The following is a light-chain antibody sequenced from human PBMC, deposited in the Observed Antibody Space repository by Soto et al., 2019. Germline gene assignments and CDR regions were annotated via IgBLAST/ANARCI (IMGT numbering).Light chain of an antibody. J-gene: IGKJ5*01. CDR3: KEYNTYSIT. CDR1: QSVTSR. CDR2: DAT. Sequence: DIPLTQSPSTLSSSVGDIVTITCRASQSVTSRLAGYQQKPGKDPKLLIYDATSLASGVTSTFSGSGSGTEFTLTISSLEADDFASYCSKEYNTYSITFGQGTGLEIK. V-gene: IGKV1-5*01.